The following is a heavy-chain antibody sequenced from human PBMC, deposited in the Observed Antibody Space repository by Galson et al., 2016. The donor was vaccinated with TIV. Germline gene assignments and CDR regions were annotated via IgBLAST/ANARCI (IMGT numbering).Heavy chain of an antibody. D-gene: IGHD2-2*02. CDR1: GLTFNDYY. J-gene: IGHJ4*02. CDR3: ARDCSSSNCYTDPIYFDF. Sequence: SLRLSCAAPGLTFNDYYMTWIRQAPGKGLEWISHISGSGNGIYYADSVKGRFIISRDNAKNSLSLQMNSLRAEDTALYYCARDCSSSNCYTDPIYFDFWGQGTLVTVSS. CDR2: ISGSGNGI. V-gene: IGHV3-11*01.